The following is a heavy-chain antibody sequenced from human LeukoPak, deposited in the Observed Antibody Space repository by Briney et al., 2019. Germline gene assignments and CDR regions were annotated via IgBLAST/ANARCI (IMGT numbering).Heavy chain of an antibody. D-gene: IGHD3-10*01. V-gene: IGHV1-2*02. CDR3: ARVGVLWFGELLSKALDY. Sequence: ASVKVSCKASGYTFTGYYMHWVRQAPGQGLEWMGWINPNSGGTNYAQKFQGRVTMTRDTSISTAYMELRSLRSDDTAVYYCARVGVLWFGELLSKALDYWGQGTLVTVSS. CDR1: GYTFTGYY. CDR2: INPNSGGT. J-gene: IGHJ4*02.